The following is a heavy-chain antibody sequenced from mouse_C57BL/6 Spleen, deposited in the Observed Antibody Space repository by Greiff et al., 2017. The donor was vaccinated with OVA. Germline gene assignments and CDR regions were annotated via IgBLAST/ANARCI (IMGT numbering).Heavy chain of an antibody. V-gene: IGHV2-2*01. CDR1: GFSLTSYG. CDR2: IWSGGST. D-gene: IGHD4-1*01. J-gene: IGHJ3*01. Sequence: VMLVESGPGLVQPSQSLSITCTVSGFSLTSYGVHWVRQSPGKGLEWLGVIWSGGSTDYNAAFISRLSISKDNSKSQVFFKMNSLQADDTAIYYCARMGTGTEFAYWGQGTLVTVSA. CDR3: ARMGTGTEFAY.